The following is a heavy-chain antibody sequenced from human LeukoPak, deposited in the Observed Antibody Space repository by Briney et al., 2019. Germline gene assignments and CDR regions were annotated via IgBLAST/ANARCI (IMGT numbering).Heavy chain of an antibody. D-gene: IGHD6-19*01. J-gene: IGHJ3*01. CDR3: ARDLASSGWWTNAFDL. Sequence: GGSLRLSCEASGFTLNSYAMHWVRQAPGKGLEWVAVISYDGSEKYLSDSVKGRFTISRGNSKNTLHLQMSSLRGADTAVYFCARDLASSGWWTNAFDLWGQGTMVIVSS. CDR2: ISYDGSEK. CDR1: GFTLNSYA. V-gene: IGHV3-30-3*01.